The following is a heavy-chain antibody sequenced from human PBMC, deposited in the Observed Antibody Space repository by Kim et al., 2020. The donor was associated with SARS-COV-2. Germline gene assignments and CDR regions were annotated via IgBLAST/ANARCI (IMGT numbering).Heavy chain of an antibody. V-gene: IGHV4-31*03. Sequence: SETLSLTCTVSGGSISSGGYYWSWIRQHPGKGLEWIGYIYYSGSTYYNPSLKSRVTISVDTSKNQFSLKPSSVTAADTAVYYCARSPMGGSGYCDYWGQGTLVTVSS. D-gene: IGHD3-22*01. J-gene: IGHJ4*02. CDR2: IYYSGST. CDR1: GGSISSGGYY. CDR3: ARSPMGGSGYCDY.